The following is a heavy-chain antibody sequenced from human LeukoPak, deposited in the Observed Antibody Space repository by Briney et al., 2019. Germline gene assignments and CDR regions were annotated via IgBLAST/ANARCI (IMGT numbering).Heavy chain of an antibody. CDR3: ARDSPYSGYDWDY. Sequence: ASVKVSCTASGSTFTGYYIHWLRQAPGQGLEWMGWIDPTNGGTNYAQKFQGRVTMTRDTSITTAYMELTRLTSDDTAVYYCARDSPYSGYDWDYWGQGTLVTVSS. D-gene: IGHD5-12*01. V-gene: IGHV1-2*02. J-gene: IGHJ4*02. CDR1: GSTFTGYY. CDR2: IDPTNGGT.